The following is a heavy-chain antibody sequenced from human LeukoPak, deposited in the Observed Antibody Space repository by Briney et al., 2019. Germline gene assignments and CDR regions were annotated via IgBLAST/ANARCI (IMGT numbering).Heavy chain of an antibody. J-gene: IGHJ4*02. V-gene: IGHV3-74*01. D-gene: IGHD3-22*01. CDR2: INTDGSNT. Sequence: GGSLRLSCAASGFTFDYYWMHWVRQAPGKGLMWVSRINTDGSNTHYADSVKRRFTISRDNAKNTLYLQMNGLRVEDTAVYYCVVWGEDRSGHRFDFWGQGTLVTVSS. CDR1: GFTFDYYW. CDR3: VVWGEDRSGHRFDF.